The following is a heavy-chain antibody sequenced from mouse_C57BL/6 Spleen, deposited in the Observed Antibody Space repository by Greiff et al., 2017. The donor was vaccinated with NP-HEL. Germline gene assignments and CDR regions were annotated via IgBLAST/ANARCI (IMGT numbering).Heavy chain of an antibody. J-gene: IGHJ4*01. CDR3: ASNWDDAMDY. CDR1: GFTFSSYG. Sequence: DVMLVESGGDLVKPGGSLKLSCAASGFTFSSYGMSWVRQTPDKRLEWVATISSGGSYTYYPDSVKGRFTISRDNAKNTLYLQMSSLKSEDTAMYYCASNWDDAMDYWGQGTSVTVSS. V-gene: IGHV5-6*02. D-gene: IGHD4-1*01. CDR2: ISSGGSYT.